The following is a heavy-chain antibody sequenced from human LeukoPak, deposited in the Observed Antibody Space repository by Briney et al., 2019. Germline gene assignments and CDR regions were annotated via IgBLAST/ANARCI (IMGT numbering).Heavy chain of an antibody. Sequence: SETLSLTRAVYGGSFSGYYWSWIRQPPGKGLEWIGEINHSGSTNYNPSLKSRVTISVDTSKNQFSLKLSSVTAADTAVYYCARGRRMRITMIVVVITEKYFDYWGQGTLVTVSS. CDR2: INHSGST. V-gene: IGHV4-34*01. CDR3: ARGRRMRITMIVVVITEKYFDY. J-gene: IGHJ4*02. CDR1: GGSFSGYY. D-gene: IGHD3-22*01.